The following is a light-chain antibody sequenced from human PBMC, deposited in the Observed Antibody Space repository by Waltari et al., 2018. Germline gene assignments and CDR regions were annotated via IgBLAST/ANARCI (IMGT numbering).Light chain of an antibody. Sequence: QSALTQPRSVSGSPGQAVPISCTGTSSDVGYSNYVSWYQQRPGKAPRLILYDVPKRPSGVPDRFSGSKSGNTASLTISGLQAEDEADFYCCSYAGSYILVFGGGTKLTVL. V-gene: IGLV2-11*01. J-gene: IGLJ2*01. CDR3: CSYAGSYILV. CDR2: DVP. CDR1: SSDVGYSNY.